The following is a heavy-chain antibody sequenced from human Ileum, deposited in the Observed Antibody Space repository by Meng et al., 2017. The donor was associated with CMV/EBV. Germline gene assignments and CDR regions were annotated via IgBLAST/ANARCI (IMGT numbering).Heavy chain of an antibody. CDR2: IITDGGVP. CDR1: GLTFSSYW. CDR3: VRDLISGVVPLGY. V-gene: IGHV3-74*01. J-gene: IGHJ4*02. D-gene: IGHD3-3*01. Sequence: GGLLRPSCAASGLTFSSYWMHWSRQVPGKELVWISRIITDGGVPNYADSVKGRFTISRDNAKNTLYLQMKSLRVEDTAIYYWVRDLISGVVPLGYWGQGKLVTVS.